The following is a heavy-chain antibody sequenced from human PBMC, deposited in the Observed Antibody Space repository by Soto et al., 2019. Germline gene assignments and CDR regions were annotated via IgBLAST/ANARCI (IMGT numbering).Heavy chain of an antibody. CDR3: ARHGSY. CDR1: GVSLSSSSYY. J-gene: IGHJ4*02. Sequence: KPSETLSLTCTVSGVSLSSSSYYWGWFRQPPGKGLEWIGTIYYGGSSYSNPSLKSRVTISLDTSKNQFSLTLTSVTAADTAVYYCARHGSYWGQGTLVTVSS. CDR2: IYYGGSS. V-gene: IGHV4-39*01.